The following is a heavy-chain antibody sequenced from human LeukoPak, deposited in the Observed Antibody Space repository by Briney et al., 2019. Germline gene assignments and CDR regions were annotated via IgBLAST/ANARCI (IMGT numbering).Heavy chain of an antibody. CDR1: GGSFSGYY. V-gene: IGHV4-34*01. Sequence: SETLSLTCAVYGGSFSGYYWSWIRQPPGKGLEWIGEINHSGSTNYNPSLKSQVTISVDTSKNQFPLKLSSVTAADTAVYYCARGLGYYYDSSGADRLDYWGQGTLVTVSS. D-gene: IGHD3-22*01. CDR2: INHSGST. J-gene: IGHJ4*02. CDR3: ARGLGYYYDSSGADRLDY.